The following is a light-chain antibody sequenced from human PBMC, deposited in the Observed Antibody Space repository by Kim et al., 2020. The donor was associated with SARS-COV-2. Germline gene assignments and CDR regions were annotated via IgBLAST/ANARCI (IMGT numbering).Light chain of an antibody. V-gene: IGLV3-25*03. CDR2: KDS. CDR1: TLPNQY. CDR3: QSVDKSGTWV. J-gene: IGLJ3*02. Sequence: SYELTQPPSVSVLPGQTARITCSGDTLPNQYAYWYQQKPGQALVLVIYKDSERPSGIPERFSGSTSGTTVTLTISGVRADDEADYYCQSVDKSGTWVFGGGTQLTVL.